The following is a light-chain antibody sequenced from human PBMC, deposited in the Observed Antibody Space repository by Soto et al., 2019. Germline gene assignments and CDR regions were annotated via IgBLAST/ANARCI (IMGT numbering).Light chain of an antibody. CDR2: EVN. Sequence: QSVLTQPPSASGSPGQSVTISCTGTSSDVGAYDYVSWYQHHPGKAPKLMIYEVNNRPSGVSNRFSGSKSGNTASLTISGLQPEDEADYYCLSYTSANTRVFGGGTQLTVL. J-gene: IGLJ3*02. CDR3: LSYTSANTRV. V-gene: IGLV2-14*01. CDR1: SSDVGAYDY.